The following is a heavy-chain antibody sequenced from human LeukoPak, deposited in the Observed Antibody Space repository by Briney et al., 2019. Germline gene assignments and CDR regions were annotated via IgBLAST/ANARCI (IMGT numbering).Heavy chain of an antibody. J-gene: IGHJ4*02. CDR2: ISGSGGTI. CDR1: GFSFSDYY. V-gene: IGHV3-11*01. CDR3: ARDTLISRELFDY. Sequence: GGSLRLSCAASGFSFSDYYMSWIRQAPGKGLEWVSYISGSGGTIYYADSVKGRFTISRDNAKNSLYLQMNSLRAEDTAVYYCARDTLISRELFDYWGQGTLVTVSS. D-gene: IGHD5-24*01.